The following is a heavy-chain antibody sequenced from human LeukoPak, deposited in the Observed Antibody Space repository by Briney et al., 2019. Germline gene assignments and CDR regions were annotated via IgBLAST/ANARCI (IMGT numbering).Heavy chain of an antibody. CDR1: GYTFTSYA. Sequence: ASVKVSCMASGYTFTSYAMNWVRQAPGQGLEWMGWINTNTGNPTYAQGFTGRFVFSLDTSVSTAYLQISSLKAEDTAVYYCARASAAGTPYYYYGMDVWGQGTTVTVSS. J-gene: IGHJ6*02. CDR2: INTNTGNP. D-gene: IGHD6-13*01. CDR3: ARASAAGTPYYYYGMDV. V-gene: IGHV7-4-1*02.